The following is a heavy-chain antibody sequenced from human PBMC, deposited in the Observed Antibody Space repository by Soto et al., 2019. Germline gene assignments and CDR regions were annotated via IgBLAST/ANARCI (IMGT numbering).Heavy chain of an antibody. V-gene: IGHV4-59*01. J-gene: IGHJ4*02. CDR1: GGSISSYY. Sequence: QVQLQESGPGLVKPSETLSLTCTVSGGSISSYYWSWIRQPPGKGLDGIGYISDSGSSNYHPSLRTRVTMLVDTSKNQFSLKLSSVTAADTAVYYCASFDILTGYSDYWGQGTLVTVSS. CDR2: ISDSGSS. D-gene: IGHD3-9*01. CDR3: ASFDILTGYSDY.